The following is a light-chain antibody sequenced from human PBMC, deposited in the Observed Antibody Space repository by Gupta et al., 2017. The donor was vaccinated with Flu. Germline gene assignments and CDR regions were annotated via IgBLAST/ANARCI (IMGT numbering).Light chain of an antibody. CDR1: QTITTY. CDR2: GAS. J-gene: IGKJ5*01. Sequence: SPSSLSASSGDRVTITCRASQTITTYLNWYLQKPGNAPKLLIYGASKLPTGVPSRFSGSGSGTHFTLTISRLQPGDFGTYYCQQSYSAVTFGQGTRLDIK. CDR3: QQSYSAVT. V-gene: IGKV1-39*01.